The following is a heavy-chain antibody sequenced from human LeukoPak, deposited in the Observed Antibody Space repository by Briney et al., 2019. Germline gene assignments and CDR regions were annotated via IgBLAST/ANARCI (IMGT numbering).Heavy chain of an antibody. Sequence: PGGSLRLSCEASGFTLEDFGMSWVRQVPGKGLEWVAGINRNGDISGHADSVKGRFTISRDNAKNSLYLQVNSLTAEDTAVYYCARAGVDTSGYYYQGFDYWGQGTLVTVSS. CDR3: ARAGVDTSGYYYQGFDY. V-gene: IGHV3-20*04. J-gene: IGHJ4*02. CDR1: GFTLEDFG. CDR2: INRNGDIS. D-gene: IGHD3-3*01.